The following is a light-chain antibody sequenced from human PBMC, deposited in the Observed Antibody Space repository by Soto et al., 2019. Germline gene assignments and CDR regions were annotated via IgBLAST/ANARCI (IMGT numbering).Light chain of an antibody. J-gene: IGKJ2*01. CDR3: QQYGSSPHT. Sequence: EIVLTQSPGTLSLSPGERATLSCRASQSVSSSYLAWYQHKPGQAPRLLIYGASSRATGIPDRFSGSGSGTDFTLTISRLEPEDLAVYYCQQYGSSPHTFGRGTKLDIK. CDR1: QSVSSSY. V-gene: IGKV3-20*01. CDR2: GAS.